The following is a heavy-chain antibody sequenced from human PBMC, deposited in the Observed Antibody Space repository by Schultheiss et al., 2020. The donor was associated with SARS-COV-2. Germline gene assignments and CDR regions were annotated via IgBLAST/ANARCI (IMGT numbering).Heavy chain of an antibody. V-gene: IGHV3-23*01. CDR1: GFTFSSYA. CDR2: ISGSGGST. J-gene: IGHJ1*01. Sequence: VGSLRLSCAASGFTFSSYAMSWVRQAPGEGLQWVSAISGSGGSTYYADSVKGRFTISRDNSKNTLYLQMNSLRAEDTAVYYCARVSSSSWYNYFQHWGQGALVTVSS. D-gene: IGHD6-13*01. CDR3: ARVSSSSWYNYFQH.